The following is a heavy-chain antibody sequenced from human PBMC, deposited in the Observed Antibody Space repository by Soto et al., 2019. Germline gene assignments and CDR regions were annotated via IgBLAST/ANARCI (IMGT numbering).Heavy chain of an antibody. D-gene: IGHD6-6*01. CDR2: INHSGST. CDR3: ARGQRQLAAFDY. J-gene: IGHJ4*02. V-gene: IGHV4-34*01. Sequence: SETLSLTCAVYGGSFSGYYWSWIRQPPGKGLEWIGEINHSGSTNYNPSLKSRVTISVDTSKNQFSLKLSSVTAADTAVYYCARGQRQLAAFDYWGQGTLVSVTS. CDR1: GGSFSGYY.